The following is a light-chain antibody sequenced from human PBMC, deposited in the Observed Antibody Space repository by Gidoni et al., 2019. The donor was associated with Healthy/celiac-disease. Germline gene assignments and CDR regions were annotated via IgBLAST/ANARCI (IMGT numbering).Light chain of an antibody. V-gene: IGKV3-20*01. J-gene: IGKJ1*01. CDR3: QQYDSSPQT. Sequence: EIVLTQSPGTLPLSPGERATLSCRASQSVSSSYLAWYQQKPGQAPRLLIYGASSRATGIPDRFSGSGSGTDFTLTISRLEPEDFAVYYCQQYDSSPQTFGQGTKVEIK. CDR1: QSVSSSY. CDR2: GAS.